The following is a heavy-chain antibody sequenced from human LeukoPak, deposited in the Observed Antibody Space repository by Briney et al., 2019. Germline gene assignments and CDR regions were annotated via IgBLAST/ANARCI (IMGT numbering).Heavy chain of an antibody. Sequence: GESLKISCKGSGYSFASNWIAWVRQVPGQGLEWMGIIYPDDSDTRYSPSFLGQVTISADKSISTAYLQWSSLKASDTAMYYCARPVEMATSPFDYWGQGTLVTVSS. D-gene: IGHD5-24*01. V-gene: IGHV5-51*01. CDR2: IYPDDSDT. CDR1: GYSFASNW. CDR3: ARPVEMATSPFDY. J-gene: IGHJ4*02.